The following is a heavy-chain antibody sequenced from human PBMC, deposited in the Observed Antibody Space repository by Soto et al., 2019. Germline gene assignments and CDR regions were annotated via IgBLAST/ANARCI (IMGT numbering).Heavy chain of an antibody. V-gene: IGHV1-18*01. J-gene: IGHJ4*02. CDR3: ARVGGALGDLDY. Sequence: GPELKKPGTSVTVSCKASGYTFATYAVSWVRQAPGQGLEWMGWISAYNGNTINAQKFQGRVTLTTDTSTSTAYMALTSLTSDDTAVYDCARVGGALGDLDYWGQGTLVTVSS. D-gene: IGHD3-16*01. CDR2: ISAYNGNT. CDR1: GYTFATYA.